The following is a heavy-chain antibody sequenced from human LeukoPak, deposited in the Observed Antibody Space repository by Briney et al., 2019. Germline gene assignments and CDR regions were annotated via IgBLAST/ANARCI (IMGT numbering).Heavy chain of an antibody. Sequence: SETLSLTCAVSGVSISSGSYYWSWIRQPAGKGLEWIGRIYSSGSTYYNPSLKSRLTISVDTSKNQFSLKLSSVTAADTAVYYCARDRDGYNSIDPWGQGTLVIVSS. CDR3: ARDRDGYNSIDP. J-gene: IGHJ5*02. CDR1: GVSISSGSYY. D-gene: IGHD5-24*01. V-gene: IGHV4-61*02. CDR2: IYSSGST.